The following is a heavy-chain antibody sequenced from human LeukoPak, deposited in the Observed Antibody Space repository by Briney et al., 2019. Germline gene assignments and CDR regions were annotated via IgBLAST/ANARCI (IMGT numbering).Heavy chain of an antibody. J-gene: IGHJ4*02. V-gene: IGHV3-30*02. CDR3: AKDLSGYSYGYRTQDLGFDY. D-gene: IGHD5-18*01. Sequence: GGSLRLSCAASGFTFSSYGMHWVRQAPGKGLEWVAFIRYDGSNKYYADSVKGRFTISRDNSKNTLYLQMNSLRAEDTAVYYCAKDLSGYSYGYRTQDLGFDYWGQGTLVTVSS. CDR2: IRYDGSNK. CDR1: GFTFSSYG.